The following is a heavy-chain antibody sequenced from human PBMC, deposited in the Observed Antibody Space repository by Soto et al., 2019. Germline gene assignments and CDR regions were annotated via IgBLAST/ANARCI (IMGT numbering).Heavy chain of an antibody. V-gene: IGHV1-18*01. Sequence: ASVKVSCKASGHTSTHNGISWVRRAPGQGLEWMGWININRGDVNHAPKFQGRVTLTTDTSTTSAYMELRSLRLDDTAVYFCATDDMNRGRFDYWGHGTLVTVSS. CDR1: GHTSTHNG. J-gene: IGHJ4*01. CDR3: ATDDMNRGRFDY. CDR2: ININRGDV.